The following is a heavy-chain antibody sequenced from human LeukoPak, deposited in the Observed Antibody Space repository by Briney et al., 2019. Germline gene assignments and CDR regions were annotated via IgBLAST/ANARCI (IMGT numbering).Heavy chain of an antibody. V-gene: IGHV4-39*01. CDR3: ARHGVPAAHTRYGDTRVGFGNFDY. Sequence: SETLSLTCTVSGGSISSYYWGWIRQPPGKGLEWIGSIYYSGSTYYNPSLKSRVTISVDTSKNQFSLKLSSVTAADTAVYCCARHGVPAAHTRYGDTRVGFGNFDYWGQGTLVTVSS. D-gene: IGHD4-17*01. CDR1: GGSISSYY. J-gene: IGHJ4*02. CDR2: IYYSGST.